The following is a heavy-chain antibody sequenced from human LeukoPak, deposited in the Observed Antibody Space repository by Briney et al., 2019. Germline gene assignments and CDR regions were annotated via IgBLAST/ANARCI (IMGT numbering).Heavy chain of an antibody. Sequence: GGSLRLSCAASGFTLDDYAMHWVRQAPGKGLEWVSGISWNSGSIGYADSVKGRFTISRDNAKNSLYLQMNSLRAEDTALYYCAKDIWHYSKGLGLYYWGQGTLVTVSP. D-gene: IGHD4-11*01. CDR2: ISWNSGSI. J-gene: IGHJ4*02. V-gene: IGHV3-9*01. CDR3: AKDIWHYSKGLGLYY. CDR1: GFTLDDYA.